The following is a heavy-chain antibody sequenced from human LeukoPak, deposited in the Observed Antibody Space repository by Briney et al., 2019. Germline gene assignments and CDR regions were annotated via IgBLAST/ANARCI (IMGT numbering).Heavy chain of an antibody. D-gene: IGHD6-13*01. CDR2: IVGSGSST. J-gene: IGHJ3*02. Sequence: GGSLRLSCVVSGFTFNRCWMNWVRQAPGKGLEWVSAIVGSGSSTYYADSVKGRFTISRDNSKNTLYLQMNSLRAEDTAVYYCAKDRVRFSSRVDAFDIWGRGTMVTVSS. V-gene: IGHV3-23*01. CDR1: GFTFNRCW. CDR3: AKDRVRFSSRVDAFDI.